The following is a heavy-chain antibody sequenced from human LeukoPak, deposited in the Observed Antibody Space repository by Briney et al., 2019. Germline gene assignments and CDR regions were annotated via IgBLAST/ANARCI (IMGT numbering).Heavy chain of an antibody. J-gene: IGHJ5*02. V-gene: IGHV6-1*01. Sequence: SQTLSLTCAISGDSVSSNSAAWHWIRQSPSRGLEWLGRTYYRSRWYSNYAPSVKSRITINPDTSKNQFSLHLNSVTPEDTAVYYCVRDREPNWFDPWGQGTLVTVSS. CDR2: TYYRSRWYS. CDR3: VRDREPNWFDP. CDR1: GDSVSSNSAA. D-gene: IGHD5-24*01.